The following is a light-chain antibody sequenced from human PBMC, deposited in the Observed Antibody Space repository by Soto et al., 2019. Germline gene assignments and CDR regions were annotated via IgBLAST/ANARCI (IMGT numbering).Light chain of an antibody. CDR1: SSNLGAGYD. Sequence: QSVLTQPPSVSGAPGQTVTLSCTGNSSNLGAGYDVHWYKQVPGAAPKLVIFGNRNRPSGVPERFSGSKSGTSASLAITGLQAEDEADYYCQAYDYSLTASVFGGGTKLTVL. CDR3: QAYDYSLTASV. J-gene: IGLJ3*02. V-gene: IGLV1-40*01. CDR2: GNR.